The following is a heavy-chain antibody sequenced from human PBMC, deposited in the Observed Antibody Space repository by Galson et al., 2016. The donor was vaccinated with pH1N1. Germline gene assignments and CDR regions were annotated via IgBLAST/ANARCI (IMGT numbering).Heavy chain of an antibody. CDR2: VNPGGSTI. CDR1: GYRFTSYW. J-gene: IGHJ3*02. V-gene: IGHV5-51*03. D-gene: IGHD4-17*01. Sequence: QSGAEVKKPGESLKISCKASGYRFTSYWIAWVRQVPGEGLEWVGVVNPGGSTIRYGPPFQGQVTISSDKSINTAYLQWISLKASDTATYYCARKYDFGDYRGNAFDIWGQGTMVIVSS. CDR3: ARKYDFGDYRGNAFDI.